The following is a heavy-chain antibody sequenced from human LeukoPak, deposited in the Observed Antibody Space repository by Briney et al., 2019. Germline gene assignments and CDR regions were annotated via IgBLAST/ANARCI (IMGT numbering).Heavy chain of an antibody. V-gene: IGHV4-31*03. J-gene: IGHJ4*02. CDR1: GVSISSGGYY. Sequence: PQTLSLTCTVSGVSISSGGYYWGWIRQHPGKGLEWVGYIYYSGSTYYNPSLKSRVTISVDTSKNQFSLKLSSVTATDTAVYYCARERPYYYGSGGIDYWGQGTLVTVSS. CDR2: IYYSGST. D-gene: IGHD3-10*01. CDR3: ARERPYYYGSGGIDY.